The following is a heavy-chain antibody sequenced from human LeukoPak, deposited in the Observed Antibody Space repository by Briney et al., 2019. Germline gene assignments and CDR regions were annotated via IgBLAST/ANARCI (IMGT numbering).Heavy chain of an antibody. CDR3: ARNLGPFDV. Sequence: PGGSLRLSCAAPGFTFNDFAMTSVRQTPGKGLEWVSTIADAGTYYAASVKGRFIISRDNSKNMLYLQLNSLRADDTAMYYCARNLGPFDVRGHGTMVTVSS. V-gene: IGHV3-23*01. CDR1: GFTFNDFA. CDR2: IADAGT. J-gene: IGHJ3*01. D-gene: IGHD3-16*01.